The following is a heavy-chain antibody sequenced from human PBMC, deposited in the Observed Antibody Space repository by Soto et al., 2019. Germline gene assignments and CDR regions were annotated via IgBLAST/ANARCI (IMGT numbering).Heavy chain of an antibody. Sequence: QVQLVESGGGLVKPGGSLRLSCAASGFTFSDYYMTWIRQAPGKGLEWLSYISGRSSYTRYADSVKGRFTISRDNANNSRYLQMNSLRAEDPAVYYCATRRNQWVGQAQYNWFDPWGQGTLVTVSS. D-gene: IGHD6-19*01. J-gene: IGHJ5*02. CDR3: ATRRNQWVGQAQYNWFDP. CDR1: GFTFSDYY. CDR2: ISGRSSYT. V-gene: IGHV3-11*06.